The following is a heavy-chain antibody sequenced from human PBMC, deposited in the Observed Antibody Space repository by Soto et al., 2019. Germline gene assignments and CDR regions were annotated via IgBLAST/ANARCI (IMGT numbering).Heavy chain of an antibody. V-gene: IGHV4-38-2*01. CDR3: VRVAGSASWYETDS. J-gene: IGHJ4*02. CDR2: TYYGASS. D-gene: IGHD6-13*01. Sequence: SETLSLTCAVSGYSTSSGYYWGWIRQPPGKGLEWLGTTYYGASSYYNPPLRSRITILLDASTNQLSLKLSSVTAADTAVYFCVRVAGSASWYETDSWGQGILVTVSS. CDR1: GYSTSSGYY.